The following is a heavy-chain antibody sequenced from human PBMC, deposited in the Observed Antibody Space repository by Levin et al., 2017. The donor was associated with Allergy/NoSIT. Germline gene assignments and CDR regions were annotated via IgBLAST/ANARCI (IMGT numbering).Heavy chain of an antibody. V-gene: IGHV3-23*01. Sequence: GGSLRLSCAASGFTFSSYAMSWVRQAPGKGLEWVSAISGSGGSTYYADSVKGRFTISRDNSKNTLYLQMNSLRAEDTAVYYCAKVNDLDLWFGELGFDYWGQGTLVTVSS. CDR1: GFTFSSYA. D-gene: IGHD3-10*01. CDR3: AKVNDLDLWFGELGFDY. J-gene: IGHJ4*02. CDR2: ISGSGGST.